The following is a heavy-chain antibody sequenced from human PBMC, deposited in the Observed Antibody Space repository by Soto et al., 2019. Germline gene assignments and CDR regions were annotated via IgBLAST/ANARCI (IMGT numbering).Heavy chain of an antibody. CDR3: ARQKQWLVGGVFDP. V-gene: IGHV4-39*01. CDR1: GGSISSSSYY. Sequence: ETLSLTCTVSGGSISSSSYYWGWIRQPPGKGLEWIGSIYYSGSTYYNPSLKSRVTISVDTSKNQFSLKLSSVTAADTAVYYCARQKQWLVGGVFDPWGQGTLVTVSS. D-gene: IGHD6-19*01. J-gene: IGHJ5*02. CDR2: IYYSGST.